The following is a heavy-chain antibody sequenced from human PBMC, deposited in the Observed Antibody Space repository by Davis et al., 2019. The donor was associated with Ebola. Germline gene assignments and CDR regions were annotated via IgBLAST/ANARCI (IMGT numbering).Heavy chain of an antibody. V-gene: IGHV3-11*04. J-gene: IGHJ4*02. CDR3: ASMVPAAQD. CDR1: GFTFSDYY. Sequence: GESLKISCAASGFTFSDYYMSWIRQAPGKGLEWVSYISSSGSTIYYADSVKGRFTISRDNAKNSLYLQMNSLRAEDTAVYYCASMVPAAQDWGQGTLVTVSS. CDR2: ISSSGSTI. D-gene: IGHD2-2*01.